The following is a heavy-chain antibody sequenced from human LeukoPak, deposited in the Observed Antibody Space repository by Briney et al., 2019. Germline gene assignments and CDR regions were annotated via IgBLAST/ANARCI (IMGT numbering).Heavy chain of an antibody. CDR3: AKDLLGSYSRDYYYSMEV. Sequence: PGGSLRLSCAASGLTFSSYGMRWVRQAAGKGLECVAVIWYDGSNKYYPDSVKGRFTISRDNSKNTLYLQMNSLRAKDAAVYYCAKDLLGSYSRDYYYSMEVWGEGAPVTVSS. CDR2: IWYDGSNK. D-gene: IGHD1-26*01. V-gene: IGHV3-33*06. J-gene: IGHJ6*04. CDR1: GLTFSSYG.